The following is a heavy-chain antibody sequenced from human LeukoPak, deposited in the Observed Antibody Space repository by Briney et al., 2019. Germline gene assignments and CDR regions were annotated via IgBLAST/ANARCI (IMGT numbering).Heavy chain of an antibody. CDR2: IYYSGST. CDR1: GGSISSYY. D-gene: IGHD5-18*01. CDR3: ARDSGSSYANDY. V-gene: IGHV4-59*01. Sequence: SESLSLTCTVSGGSISSYYWSWIRQPPGKRLEWIGYIYYSGSTNYNPSLKSRVTISVDTSKNQFSLKLSSVTAADTAVYYCARDSGSSYANDYWGQGTLVTVSS. J-gene: IGHJ4*02.